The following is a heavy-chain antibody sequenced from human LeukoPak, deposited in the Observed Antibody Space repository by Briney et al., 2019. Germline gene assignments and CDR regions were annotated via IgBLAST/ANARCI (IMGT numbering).Heavy chain of an antibody. CDR3: ARRGRGWTGALDN. J-gene: IGHJ3*02. D-gene: IGHD6-19*01. V-gene: IGHV4-31*03. CDR2: VYYSGST. CDR1: GGSISSGGYY. Sequence: PSETLSLTCTVSGGSISSGGYYWSWIRQHPGKGLEWIGYVYYSGSTYYNPSLKSRVTISVDTSKNQFSLKLSSVTDADTAIYYCARRGRGWTGALDNWGQGTVVTVSS.